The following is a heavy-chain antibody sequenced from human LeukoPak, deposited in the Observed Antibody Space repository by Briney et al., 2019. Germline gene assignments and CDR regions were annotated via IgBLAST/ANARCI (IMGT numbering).Heavy chain of an antibody. J-gene: IGHJ4*02. CDR1: GYTFTSYD. D-gene: IGHD3-22*01. CDR3: ARAKYYYDSSGPLLYYFDY. Sequence: ASVKVSCKASGYTFTSYDINWVRQAPGQGLEWMGWMNPNSGNTVYAQKFQGRVTMTRNTSISTAYMELSSLRSEDTAVYYCARAKYYYDSSGPLLYYFDYWGQGTLVTVSS. CDR2: MNPNSGNT. V-gene: IGHV1-8*01.